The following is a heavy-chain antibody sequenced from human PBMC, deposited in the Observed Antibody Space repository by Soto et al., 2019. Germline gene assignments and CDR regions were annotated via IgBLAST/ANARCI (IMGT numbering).Heavy chain of an antibody. CDR2: ISSSSSYI. D-gene: IGHD2-15*01. Sequence: GGSLRLSCAASGFTFSSYSMNWVRQAPGKGLEWVSSISSSSSYIYYADSVKGRFTISRDKAKNSLYLQMNSLRAEDTAVYYCARQKRYCSGGSCYDLKSAFDIWGQGTMVTVSS. CDR1: GFTFSSYS. CDR3: ARQKRYCSGGSCYDLKSAFDI. V-gene: IGHV3-21*01. J-gene: IGHJ3*02.